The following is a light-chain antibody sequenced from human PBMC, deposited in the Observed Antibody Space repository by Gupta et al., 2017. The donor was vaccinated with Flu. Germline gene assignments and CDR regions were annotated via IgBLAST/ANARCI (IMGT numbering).Light chain of an antibody. CDR2: GAS. CDR1: QSVSRNY. V-gene: IGKV3-20*01. CDR3: QQYGSSPNT. J-gene: IGKJ2*01. Sequence: GTLSLSPGEGATRSCRASQSVSRNYLAWYQQKPGQAPRLLIYGASSRATAFPDRFSGSGSGTDFTLTISRLEREDFAVYYCQQYGSSPNTFGQGTKLEIK.